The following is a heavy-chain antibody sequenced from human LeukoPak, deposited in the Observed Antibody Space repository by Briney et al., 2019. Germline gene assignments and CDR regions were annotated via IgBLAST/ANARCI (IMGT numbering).Heavy chain of an antibody. CDR3: ARDLVSIIFTYGGASGCGY. CDR1: GYSFSNYP. D-gene: IGHD3-16*01. J-gene: IGHJ4*02. V-gene: IGHV1-3*04. CDR2: INTDSGNT. Sequence: GASLKVSCKASGYSFSNYPIHWVRQAPGQGLEWMGWINTDSGNTKSSQQFQGRVTITRDTSASTAYMELGSLRSEDTAVYYCARDLVSIIFTYGGASGCGYWGQGTLVTVSS.